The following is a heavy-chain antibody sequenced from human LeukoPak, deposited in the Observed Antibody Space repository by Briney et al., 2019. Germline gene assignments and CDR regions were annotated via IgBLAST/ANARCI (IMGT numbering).Heavy chain of an antibody. V-gene: IGHV7-4-1*02. J-gene: IGHJ4*02. CDR3: TRHDNGVSLDC. CDR1: GYIFTNYA. Sequence: ASEKVSCKASGYIFTNYAMNWVRQAPGQGLQWMGWINTNTGNPTYGQGFTGRFVFSLDTSVSTAYLQISSLEAEDTAVYYCTRHDNGVSLDCWGQGTLVTVSS. D-gene: IGHD2-8*01. CDR2: INTNTGNP.